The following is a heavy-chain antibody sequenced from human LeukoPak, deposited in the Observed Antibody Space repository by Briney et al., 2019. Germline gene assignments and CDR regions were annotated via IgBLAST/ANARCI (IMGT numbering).Heavy chain of an antibody. J-gene: IGHJ4*02. CDR2: IRYDGSNK. Sequence: PGGSLRLSRAASGFTFSGSGMHWVRQAPGKGLEWVTFIRYDGSNKYYTDSVKGRFTISRGNSKNTLYLQMDSLRAEDTAVYYCARDYDFWSGYYSPTRGYFGYWGQGTLVTVSS. D-gene: IGHD3-3*01. CDR1: GFTFSGSG. V-gene: IGHV3-30*02. CDR3: ARDYDFWSGYYSPTRGYFGY.